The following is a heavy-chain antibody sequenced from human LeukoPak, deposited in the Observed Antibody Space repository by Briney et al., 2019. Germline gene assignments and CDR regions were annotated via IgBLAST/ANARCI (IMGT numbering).Heavy chain of an antibody. D-gene: IGHD6-13*01. CDR3: ARDRGSIAAAGPRHDY. CDR1: GYTFTSYG. Sequence: GASVKVSCKASGYTFTSYGISWVRQAPGQGLEWMGWISAYNGNTNYAQKLQGRVTMTTDTSTSTAYMELRSLRSDDTAVYYCARDRGSIAAAGPRHDYWGQGTVVTVSS. J-gene: IGHJ4*02. V-gene: IGHV1-18*01. CDR2: ISAYNGNT.